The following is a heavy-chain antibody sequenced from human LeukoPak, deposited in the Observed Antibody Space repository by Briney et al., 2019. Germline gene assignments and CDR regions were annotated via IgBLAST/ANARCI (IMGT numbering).Heavy chain of an antibody. Sequence: GGSLRLSCAASGFTFSSYGMHWVRQAPGKGLEWVAFIRYDGSNKYYADSVKGRFTISRDNSKNTLYLQMNSLRAEDTAVYYCASGYSSSSYLLYFDYWGQGTLVTVSS. CDR2: IRYDGSNK. CDR1: GFTFSSYG. CDR3: ASGYSSSSYLLYFDY. J-gene: IGHJ4*02. V-gene: IGHV3-30*02. D-gene: IGHD6-13*01.